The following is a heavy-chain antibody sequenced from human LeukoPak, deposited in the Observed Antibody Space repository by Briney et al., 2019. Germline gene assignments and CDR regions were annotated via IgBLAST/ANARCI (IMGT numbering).Heavy chain of an antibody. V-gene: IGHV3-33*01. CDR2: IWYDGTNK. CDR1: GFTFSSYG. CDR3: ARDSCGGDCYPYTFDY. D-gene: IGHD2-21*02. J-gene: IGHJ4*02. Sequence: GGSPRLSCAASGFTFSSYGMHWVRQAPGKGLEWVAIIWYDGTNKYYAASGRGRFTISRDNSKNTLYLQMNSLRAEDRAVYYCARDSCGGDCYPYTFDYWGQGTLVTVSS.